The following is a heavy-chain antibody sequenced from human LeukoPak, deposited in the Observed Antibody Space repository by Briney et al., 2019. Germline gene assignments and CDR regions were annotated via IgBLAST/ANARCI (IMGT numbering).Heavy chain of an antibody. J-gene: IGHJ5*02. Sequence: GSLRLSCAASGFTFSSYSMNWVRQAPGKGLEWVSSISSSSSYIYYADSVKGRFTISRDNAKNSLYLQMNSLRAEDTAVYYCARDSSSGGWFDPWGQGTLVTVSS. V-gene: IGHV3-21*01. CDR2: ISSSSSYI. CDR1: GFTFSSYS. CDR3: ARDSSSGGWFDP. D-gene: IGHD6-13*01.